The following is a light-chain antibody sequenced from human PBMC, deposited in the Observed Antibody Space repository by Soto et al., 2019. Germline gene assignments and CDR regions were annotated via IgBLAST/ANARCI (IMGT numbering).Light chain of an antibody. Sequence: QSALTQPASVSGSPGQSITISCTGTISDVGGYNYVSWYQQHPGKAPNLMIYEVSNRPSGVSNRFSGSKSGNTASLTISGLQAEDEADYYCSSYTSSSTLVFGGGTKLTVL. CDR1: ISDVGGYNY. J-gene: IGLJ2*01. CDR3: SSYTSSSTLV. V-gene: IGLV2-14*01. CDR2: EVS.